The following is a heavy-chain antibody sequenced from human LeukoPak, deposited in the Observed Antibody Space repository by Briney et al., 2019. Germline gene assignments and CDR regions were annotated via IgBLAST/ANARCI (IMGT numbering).Heavy chain of an antibody. D-gene: IGHD3-3*01. CDR1: GYTFTSHA. Sequence: ASVKVFCKASGYTFTSHAMNWVRQAPGQGLEWMGWINTKTGNPTYAQGFTGRFVFSLDTSVSTAYLQISSLKAEDTAVYYCARDQRQTYYDFWSGYYPPYYYYYMDVWGKGTTVTVSS. CDR3: ARDQRQTYYDFWSGYYPPYYYYYMDV. V-gene: IGHV7-4-1*02. CDR2: INTKTGNP. J-gene: IGHJ6*03.